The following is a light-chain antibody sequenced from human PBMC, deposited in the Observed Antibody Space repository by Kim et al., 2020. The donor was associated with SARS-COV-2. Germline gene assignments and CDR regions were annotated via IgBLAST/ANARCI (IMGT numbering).Light chain of an antibody. Sequence: RVLISCTGSSSNIGAGYDVHWYQQLPGTAPKFLVHSNNNRPSGVPDRFSTSKSGTSASLAITGLQAEDEADYYCQSFDNSLSSYVFGTGTKVTVL. V-gene: IGLV1-40*01. CDR2: SNN. J-gene: IGLJ1*01. CDR3: QSFDNSLSSYV. CDR1: SSNIGAGYD.